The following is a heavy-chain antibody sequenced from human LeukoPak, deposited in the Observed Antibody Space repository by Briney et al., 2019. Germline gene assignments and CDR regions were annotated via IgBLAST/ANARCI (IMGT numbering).Heavy chain of an antibody. J-gene: IGHJ4*02. V-gene: IGHV5-51*01. CDR3: ARIIAPAGTHTDY. CDR2: IHPGDSDT. Sequence: GESLKISCKGSGYTFTSYWILWVRQMPGKGLEWMGIIHPGDSDTRYSPSFQGQVTISADKSISTAYLQWSSLRASDTAMYYCARIIAPAGTHTDYWGQGTLVTVSS. D-gene: IGHD6-13*01. CDR1: GYTFTSYW.